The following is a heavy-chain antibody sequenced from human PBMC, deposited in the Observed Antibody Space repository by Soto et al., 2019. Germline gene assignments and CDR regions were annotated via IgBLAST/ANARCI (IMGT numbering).Heavy chain of an antibody. V-gene: IGHV3-66*01. Sequence: LRLSCAASGFTFISYWMHWVRQAPGKGLEWVSVIYSGGSTYYADSVKGRFTISRDNSKNTLYLQMNSLRAEDTAVYYCARSYYDILTGPDYWGQGTLVTVSS. J-gene: IGHJ4*02. CDR1: GFTFISYW. D-gene: IGHD3-9*01. CDR3: ARSYYDILTGPDY. CDR2: IYSGGST.